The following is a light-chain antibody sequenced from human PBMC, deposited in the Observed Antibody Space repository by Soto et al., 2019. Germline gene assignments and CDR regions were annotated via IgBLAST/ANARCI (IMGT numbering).Light chain of an antibody. CDR2: GAS. CDR3: QQYNNWPIT. CDR1: QTIRSD. V-gene: IGKV3-15*01. Sequence: EIVLTQSPVTLSVSPGERATLSCMASQTIRSDLAWYQQKPGQAPRLLVYGASTRATGIPATFSGSGSGTEFTLTIGSLQSEDFAVYFCQQYNNWPITFGQGTRLEIK. J-gene: IGKJ5*01.